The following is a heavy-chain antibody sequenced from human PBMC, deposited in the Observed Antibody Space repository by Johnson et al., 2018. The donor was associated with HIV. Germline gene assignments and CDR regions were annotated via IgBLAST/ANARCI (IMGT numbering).Heavy chain of an antibody. CDR2: ASGSGGTT. D-gene: IGHD3-22*01. Sequence: VQLVESGGVVAQPGGSLRLSCAASGFTFDDYAMHWVRQAPGKGLEWVSGASGSGGTTYYADSVKGRFTISRDNARDTLYLQMHRLRAEDTALYYCARSVGYYDSSAYYYVDAFDIWGQGTMVTVSS. CDR1: GFTFDDYA. CDR3: ARSVGYYDSSAYYYVDAFDI. V-gene: IGHV3-23*04. J-gene: IGHJ3*02.